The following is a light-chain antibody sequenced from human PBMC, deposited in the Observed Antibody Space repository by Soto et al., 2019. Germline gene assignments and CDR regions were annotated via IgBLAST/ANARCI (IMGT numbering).Light chain of an antibody. Sequence: EIVLTQSPGTLSLSPGERATLSCRASQSVSSGSLAWYQQKPGQAPRLLIYGASSRATGIPDRFSGGGSGTDFTLTISGLQPEDFATYYCLQHSSYPYTFGQGTKLEVK. CDR3: LQHSSYPYT. J-gene: IGKJ2*01. CDR2: GAS. CDR1: QSVSSGS. V-gene: IGKV3-20*01.